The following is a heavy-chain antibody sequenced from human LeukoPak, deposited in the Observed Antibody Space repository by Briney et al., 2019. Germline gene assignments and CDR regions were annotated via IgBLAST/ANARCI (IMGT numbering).Heavy chain of an antibody. CDR3: AGLMAHRPLDY. Sequence: TSETLSLTCTVSGGSVSSSYYYWNWIRQPPGKGLEWIGYVFNGGSVNYNPSLQSRVTISVDTSKSQFSLKLTSVTTADTAVYYRAGLMAHRPLDYWGQGTLITVSS. CDR1: GGSVSSSYYY. D-gene: IGHD5-24*01. CDR2: VFNGGSV. J-gene: IGHJ4*02. V-gene: IGHV4-61*01.